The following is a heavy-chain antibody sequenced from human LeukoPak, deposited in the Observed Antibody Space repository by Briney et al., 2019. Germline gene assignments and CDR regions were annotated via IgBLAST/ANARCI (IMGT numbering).Heavy chain of an antibody. CDR1: GFTFSSYA. Sequence: PGGSLRLSCAVSGFTFSSYAMHWVRQAPGKGLEWVAVISYDGSNKYYADSVKGRFTISRDNSKNTLYLQMNSLRAEDTAVYYCARSLQPYSGYDPFDYWGQGTLVTVSS. CDR2: ISYDGSNK. CDR3: ARSLQPYSGYDPFDY. J-gene: IGHJ4*02. V-gene: IGHV3-30*04. D-gene: IGHD5-12*01.